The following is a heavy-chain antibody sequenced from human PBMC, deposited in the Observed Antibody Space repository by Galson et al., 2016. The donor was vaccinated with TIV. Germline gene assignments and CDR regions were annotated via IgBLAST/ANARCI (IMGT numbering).Heavy chain of an antibody. D-gene: IGHD1-26*01. CDR2: ISSSSEYI. CDR1: GITFNTYT. V-gene: IGHV3-21*06. J-gene: IGHJ4*02. Sequence: SLRLSCAASGITFNTYTLTWVRQAPGKGLEWVSSISSSSEYIYYADSVKGRFTISRDNAKNSLYLQMNSLRAEDTAVYFCARVSSALCATNDYWGQGTLVTVSS. CDR3: ARVSSALCATNDY.